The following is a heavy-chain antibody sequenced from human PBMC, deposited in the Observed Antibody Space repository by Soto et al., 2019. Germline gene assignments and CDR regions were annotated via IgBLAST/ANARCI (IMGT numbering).Heavy chain of an antibody. CDR2: IYTSVST. D-gene: IGHD5-12*01. J-gene: IGHJ3*02. V-gene: IGHV4-4*07. CDR3: ERAEMATMYAFDI. CDR1: GGCISSYY. Sequence: PXATRSLPCTVSGGCISSYYGSWIRQPAGKGLEWIGRIYTSVSTNYNPSLKSRVTMSVDTSKNQFSLKLSSVTAADTAVYYCERAEMATMYAFDIWGQGTMVTVSS.